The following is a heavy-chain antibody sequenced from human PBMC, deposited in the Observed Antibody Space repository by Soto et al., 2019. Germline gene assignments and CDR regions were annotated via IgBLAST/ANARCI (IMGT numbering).Heavy chain of an antibody. J-gene: IGHJ5*02. Sequence: EVQLVESGGGLVQPGGSLRLSCAASGFTFSSYSMNWVRQAPGQGLEWVSYISSSSSTIYYADSVKGLVTIPRDNAKNTLYLQLNRPRGEASAVYYSARDVSGLSWFAPWGQATLVTVSS. CDR1: GFTFSSYS. CDR2: ISSSSSTI. V-gene: IGHV3-48*01. D-gene: IGHD5-12*01. CDR3: ARDVSGLSWFAP.